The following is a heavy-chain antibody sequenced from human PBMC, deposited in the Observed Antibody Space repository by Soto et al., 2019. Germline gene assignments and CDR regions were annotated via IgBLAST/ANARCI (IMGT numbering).Heavy chain of an antibody. V-gene: IGHV4-30-4*01. Sequence: QVQLQESGPGLVKPSQTLSLTCTVSGGSISSGDYYWSWIRQPPGKGLEWIGYIYYSGSTYYNPSLKSRVTISVDTSKNQFSLKLSSVTAADTAVYYCARRYCSGGSCSRRSPNWFDPWGQGTLVTVSS. CDR1: GGSISSGDYY. J-gene: IGHJ5*02. CDR2: IYYSGST. CDR3: ARRYCSGGSCSRRSPNWFDP. D-gene: IGHD2-15*01.